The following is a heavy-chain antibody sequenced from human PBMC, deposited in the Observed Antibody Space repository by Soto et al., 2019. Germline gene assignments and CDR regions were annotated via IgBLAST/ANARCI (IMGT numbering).Heavy chain of an antibody. CDR2: ISSDGSKK. CDR1: GFTFSYYG. CDR3: AKDRFSSETYLDY. J-gene: IGHJ4*02. Sequence: QVQLVESGGGVVQPGRPLRVSCAASGFTFSYYGMHWVRQAPGKGLEWVAAISSDGSKKNYAESVKGRFTISRDNSKNTLNLQLNSLKVEDTAMYYCAKDRFSSETYLDYWGQGTLVTVSS. D-gene: IGHD3-22*01. V-gene: IGHV3-30*18.